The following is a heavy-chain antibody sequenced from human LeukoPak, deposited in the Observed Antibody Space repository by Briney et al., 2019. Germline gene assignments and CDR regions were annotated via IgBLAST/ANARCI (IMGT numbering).Heavy chain of an antibody. J-gene: IGHJ5*02. Sequence: ASVKVSCKASGYTFTCYYMHWVRQAPGQGLEWMGWINPNSGGTNYAQKFQGRVTMTRDTSISTAYMELSRLRSDDTAVYYCARAGYCSSTSCYTRKSFGAFDPWGQGTLVTVSS. CDR2: INPNSGGT. V-gene: IGHV1-2*02. CDR3: ARAGYCSSTSCYTRKSFGAFDP. D-gene: IGHD2-2*02. CDR1: GYTFTCYY.